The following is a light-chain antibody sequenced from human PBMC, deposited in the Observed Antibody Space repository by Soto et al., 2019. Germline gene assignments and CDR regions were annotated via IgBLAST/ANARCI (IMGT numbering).Light chain of an antibody. V-gene: IGKV3-11*01. J-gene: IGKJ3*01. CDR2: DAS. Sequence: EIVLTQSPATLSLSPGERATLSCRASQSLSNFLAWYQQKPGQAPRLLIYDASNRATGIPVRFSGSGSGTDFTITISSLEPEDFAVYYCQQRSTLFTFGPGTTVEIK. CDR3: QQRSTLFT. CDR1: QSLSNF.